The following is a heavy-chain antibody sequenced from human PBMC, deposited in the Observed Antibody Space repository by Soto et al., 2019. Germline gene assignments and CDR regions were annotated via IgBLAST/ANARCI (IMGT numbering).Heavy chain of an antibody. D-gene: IGHD3-3*01. V-gene: IGHV1-58*01. CDR1: GFTFTSSA. Sequence: GVSVKVSYKASGFTFTSSAVQWVRQALGQRLEWIGWIVVGSGNTNYAQKFQERVTITRDMSTSTAYMELSSLRSEDTAVYYCAADRGDFWSGYREYWGQGTLVTVSS. CDR3: AADRGDFWSGYREY. J-gene: IGHJ4*02. CDR2: IVVGSGNT.